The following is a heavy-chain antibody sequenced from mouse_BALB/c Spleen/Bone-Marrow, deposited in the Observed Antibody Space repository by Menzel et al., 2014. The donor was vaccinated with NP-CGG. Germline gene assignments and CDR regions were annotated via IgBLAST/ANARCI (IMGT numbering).Heavy chain of an antibody. J-gene: IGHJ2*01. Sequence: EVKVVESGGGLVKPGGSLKLSCAASGFTFSSYAMSWVRQTPEKRLEWVATISSGGSYTYYPDSVKGRFTISRDNAKNTLCLQMSSLRSEDTAMYYCARHGITRLLDYWGQGTTLTVSS. V-gene: IGHV5-9-3*01. CDR1: GFTFSSYA. D-gene: IGHD2-4*01. CDR3: ARHGITRLLDY. CDR2: ISSGGSYT.